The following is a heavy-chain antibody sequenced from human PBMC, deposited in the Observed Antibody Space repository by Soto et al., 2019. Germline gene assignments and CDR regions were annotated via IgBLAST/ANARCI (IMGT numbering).Heavy chain of an antibody. CDR3: AIPKLYSRSFSLAS. D-gene: IGHD6-13*01. CDR1: GGSISSSSYY. Sequence: PSETLSLTCTVSGGSISSSSYYWGWIRQPPGKGLEWIGSIYYSGSTYYNPSLKSRVTISVDTSKNQFSLKLSSVTAADTAVYYCAIPKLYSRSFSLASWGQGTLVTVSS. CDR2: IYYSGST. J-gene: IGHJ5*01. V-gene: IGHV4-39*01.